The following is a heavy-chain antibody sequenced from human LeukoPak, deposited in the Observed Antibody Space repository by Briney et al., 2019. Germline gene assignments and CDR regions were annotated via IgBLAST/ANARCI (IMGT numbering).Heavy chain of an antibody. CDR1: GGTFSSYA. J-gene: IGHJ6*02. D-gene: IGHD3-3*01. CDR3: ARDPYYDFWSGYYTDYYGMDV. Sequence: SVKVSCKASGGTFSSYAISWVRQDPGQGLEWMGRIIPILGIANYAQKFQGRVTITADKSTSTAYMELSSLRSEDTAVYYCARDPYYDFWSGYYTDYYGMDVWGQGTTVTVSS. CDR2: IIPILGIA. V-gene: IGHV1-69*04.